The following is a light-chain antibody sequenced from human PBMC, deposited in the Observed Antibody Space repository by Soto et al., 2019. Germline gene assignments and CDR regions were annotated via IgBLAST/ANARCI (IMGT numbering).Light chain of an antibody. V-gene: IGKV3-11*01. J-gene: IGKJ4*01. CDR1: QSVGSQ. CDR2: DTF. CDR3: QQYVSSPLT. Sequence: EVVLTQSPATLSLSPGERATLSCRASQSVGSQLAWFQHKPGQAPRLLIYDTFNRATGIPARFSGSGSGTDFTLTISRLEPEDFAVYYCQQYVSSPLTFGGGTKVDI.